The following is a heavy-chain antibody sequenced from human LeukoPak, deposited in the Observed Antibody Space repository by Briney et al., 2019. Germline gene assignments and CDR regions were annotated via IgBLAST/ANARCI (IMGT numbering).Heavy chain of an antibody. Sequence: PGGSLRLSCAASGFTFSSYSMNWVRQAPGKGLEWVSSISSSSSYIYYADSVKGRFTISRDNAKNSLYLQMNSLRAEDTAVYYWARDLVHWFGELESRAYYFDYWVQGPLVTVSS. V-gene: IGHV3-21*01. CDR2: ISSSSSYI. CDR3: ARDLVHWFGELESRAYYFDY. CDR1: GFTFSSYS. D-gene: IGHD3-10*01. J-gene: IGHJ4*02.